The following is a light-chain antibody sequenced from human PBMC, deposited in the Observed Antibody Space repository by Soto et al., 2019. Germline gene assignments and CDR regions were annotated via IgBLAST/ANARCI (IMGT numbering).Light chain of an antibody. CDR3: LQDYSYPRT. J-gene: IGKJ1*01. CDR1: QAIRTE. CDR2: GTS. V-gene: IGKV1-6*01. Sequence: AIQMTQSRSSLSASVGDRVIITCRASQAIRTELGWYQQRPGKAPKLLIYGTSNLQSGVPSRFSGSGSGTDFTLTINGLQPEDFATYYCLQDYSYPRTFGQGTKVDVK.